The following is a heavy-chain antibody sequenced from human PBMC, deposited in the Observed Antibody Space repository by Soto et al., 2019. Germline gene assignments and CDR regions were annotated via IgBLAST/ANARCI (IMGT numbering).Heavy chain of an antibody. Sequence: SETLSLTCTVSGGSISSYYWSWIRQPPGKGLEWIGYIYYSGSTNYNPSLKSRVTISVDTSKNQFSLKLSSVTAADTAVYYCARAGVLPSYYYYCGMDVWGQGTTVTVSS. D-gene: IGHD1-26*01. J-gene: IGHJ6*02. V-gene: IGHV4-59*01. CDR2: IYYSGST. CDR3: ARAGVLPSYYYYCGMDV. CDR1: GGSISSYY.